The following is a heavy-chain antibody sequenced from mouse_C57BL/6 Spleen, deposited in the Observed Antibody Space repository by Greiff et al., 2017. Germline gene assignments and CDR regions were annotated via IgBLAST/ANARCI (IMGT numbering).Heavy chain of an antibody. V-gene: IGHV1-80*01. CDR1: GYAFSSYW. J-gene: IGHJ2*01. D-gene: IGHD2-1*01. CDR2: IYPGDGDT. CDR3: AGPAYGKVYFDY. Sequence: VKLQESGAELVKPGASVKISCKASGYAFSSYWMNWVKQRPGKGLEWIGQIYPGDGDTNYNGKFKGKATLTADKSSSTAYMQLSSLTSEDPAVYFCAGPAYGKVYFDYWGQGTTLTVSS.